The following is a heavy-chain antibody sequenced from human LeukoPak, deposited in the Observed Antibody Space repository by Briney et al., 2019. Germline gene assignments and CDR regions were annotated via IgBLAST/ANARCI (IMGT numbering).Heavy chain of an antibody. CDR2: IHYSGIT. Sequence: SETLSLTCTVSGASISSYYWSWIRQPPGKGLEWIGYIHYSGITNYNPSLKSRVTISVDMSKNQFSLKLSSVTAADTAVYYCARGGYYYDSSGPFDYWGQGTLVTVSS. D-gene: IGHD3-22*01. J-gene: IGHJ4*02. CDR1: GASISSYY. CDR3: ARGGYYYDSSGPFDY. V-gene: IGHV4-59*01.